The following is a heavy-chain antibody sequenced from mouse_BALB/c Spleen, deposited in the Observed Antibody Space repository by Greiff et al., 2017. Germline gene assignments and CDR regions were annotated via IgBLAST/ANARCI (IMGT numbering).Heavy chain of an antibody. D-gene: IGHD2-14*01. CDR3: AIYRYDGYFDV. CDR1: GFSLTGYG. CDR2: IWGDGST. J-gene: IGHJ1*01. Sequence: QVQLQQSGPGLVAPSQSLSITCTVSGFSLTGYGVNWVRQPPGKGLEWLGMIWGDGSTDYNSALKSRLSISKDNSKSQVFLKMNSLQTDDTARYYCAIYRYDGYFDVWGAGTTVTVSS. V-gene: IGHV2-6-7*01.